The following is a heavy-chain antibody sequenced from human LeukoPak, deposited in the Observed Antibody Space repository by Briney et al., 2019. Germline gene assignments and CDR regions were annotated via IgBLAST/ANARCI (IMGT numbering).Heavy chain of an antibody. CDR1: GFSFSGYA. V-gene: IGHV3-23*01. CDR3: AKELRYVLYGSTGNYYPDF. D-gene: IGHD3-10*01. J-gene: IGHJ4*02. CDR2: FSGSGDST. Sequence: GGSLRLSCAASGFSFSGYAMSWVRQAPGKGLEWVSGFSGSGDSTYNADSVKGRFTISRDTSKNTLYLQMDSLRAEDTAVYYCAKELRYVLYGSTGNYYPDFWGQGTLVTVSS.